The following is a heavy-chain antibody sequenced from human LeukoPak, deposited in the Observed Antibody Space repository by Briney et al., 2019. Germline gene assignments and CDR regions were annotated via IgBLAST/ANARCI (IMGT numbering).Heavy chain of an antibody. CDR2: IYSNGDT. V-gene: IGHV4-39*01. CDR1: GGSIGSSNYY. Sequence: SSETLSLTCTVSGGSIGSSNYYWGWIRQPPGKGLEWLGTIYSNGDTYYSPSLKSRVTISVDTSKNHFSLKLSSVTAADTAVYYCARHIYSGYETPYYSDYWGQGALVTVSS. J-gene: IGHJ4*02. D-gene: IGHD5-12*01. CDR3: ARHIYSGYETPYYSDY.